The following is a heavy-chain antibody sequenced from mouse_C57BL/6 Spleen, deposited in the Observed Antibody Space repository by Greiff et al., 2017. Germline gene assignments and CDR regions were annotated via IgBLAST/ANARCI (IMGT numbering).Heavy chain of an antibody. CDR3: TRETIVTSFAY. CDR1: GFTFSSYA. J-gene: IGHJ3*01. CDR2: ISSGGDYI. V-gene: IGHV5-9-1*02. D-gene: IGHD2-5*01. Sequence: EVKLMESGAGLVKPGGSLKLSCAASGFTFSSYAMSWVRQTPEKRLEWVAYISSGGDYIYYADTVKGRFTISRDNARNTLYLQMSSLKSEDTAMYYCTRETIVTSFAYWGQGTLVTVSA.